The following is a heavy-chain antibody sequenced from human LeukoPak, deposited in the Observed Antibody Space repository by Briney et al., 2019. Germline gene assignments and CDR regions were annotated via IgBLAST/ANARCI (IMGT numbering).Heavy chain of an antibody. J-gene: IGHJ5*02. D-gene: IGHD4-11*01. Sequence: PGGSLRLSCAASGFTFSSYGMHWVRQAPGKGLEWVAVIWYDGSNKYYADSVKGRFTISRDNSKNTLYLQMNSLRAEDTAVYYCARDRSGQYSNYVSGWFDPWGQGTLVTVSS. CDR2: IWYDGSNK. CDR1: GFTFSSYG. V-gene: IGHV3-33*01. CDR3: ARDRSGQYSNYVSGWFDP.